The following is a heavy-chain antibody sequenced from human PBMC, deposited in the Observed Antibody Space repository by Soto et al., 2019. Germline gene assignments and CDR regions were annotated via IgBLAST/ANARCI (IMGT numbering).Heavy chain of an antibody. CDR2: ISTNGRT. J-gene: IGHJ3*02. D-gene: IGHD2-21*01. CDR1: GASIRTYS. CDR3: AKDQSVAADI. Sequence: QVQLQESGPGLVEPSETLSLTCTVSGASIRTYSWSWIRQSAGKGLEWIGHISTNGRTNYIPYLKTPITMSLGTARKQFALNLKFVTAANTAVYLCAKDQSVAADIWGQGTMVTVS. V-gene: IGHV4-4*07.